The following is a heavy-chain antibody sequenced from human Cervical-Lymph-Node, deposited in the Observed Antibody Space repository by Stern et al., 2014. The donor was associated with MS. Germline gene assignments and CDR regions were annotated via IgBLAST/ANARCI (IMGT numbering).Heavy chain of an antibody. J-gene: IGHJ5*02. Sequence: VQLEESGPGLVKPSETLSLTCTVSGGSISSSSYYWGWIRQPPGKGLEWIGSIYYSGSTYYNPSLKSRVNISVDTSKNQFSLKLSSVTAADTAVYYCARWAYSSGWYNWFDPWGQGTLVTVSS. D-gene: IGHD3-22*01. CDR2: IYYSGST. V-gene: IGHV4-39*01. CDR1: GGSISSSSYY. CDR3: ARWAYSSGWYNWFDP.